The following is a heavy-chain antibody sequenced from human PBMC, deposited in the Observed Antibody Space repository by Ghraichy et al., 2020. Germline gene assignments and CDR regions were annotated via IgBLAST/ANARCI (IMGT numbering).Heavy chain of an antibody. CDR1: GGSVSSGSYY. V-gene: IGHV4-61*01. D-gene: IGHD5-24*01. Sequence: GSLRLSCTVSGGSVSSGSYYWSWIRQPPGKGLEWIGYIYYSGSTNYNPSLKSRVTISVDTSKNQFSLKLSSVTAADTAVYYCARDGYNSDYWGQGTLVTVSS. J-gene: IGHJ4*02. CDR2: IYYSGST. CDR3: ARDGYNSDY.